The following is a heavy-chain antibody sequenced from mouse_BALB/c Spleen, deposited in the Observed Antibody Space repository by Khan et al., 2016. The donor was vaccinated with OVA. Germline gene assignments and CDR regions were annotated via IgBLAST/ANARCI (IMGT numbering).Heavy chain of an antibody. Sequence: QVQLQQSGPGLVAPSQSLSITCTVSGFSLPSYGVHWVRQPPGKGLEWLGVIWTGGSTNYNSALMSRMSISKDNSKSQVFLKMNSLQTDDTAMYYGARYYGNYGWYCDVWGAGTTVTVSS. J-gene: IGHJ1*01. V-gene: IGHV2-9*02. CDR1: GFSLPSYG. CDR3: ARYYGNYGWYCDV. D-gene: IGHD2-1*01. CDR2: IWTGGST.